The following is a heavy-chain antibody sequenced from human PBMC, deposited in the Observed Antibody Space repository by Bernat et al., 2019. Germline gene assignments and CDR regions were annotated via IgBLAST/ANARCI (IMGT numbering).Heavy chain of an antibody. CDR2: IKQDGSEK. CDR3: ARDQYYYDSSGYYH. D-gene: IGHD3-22*01. J-gene: IGHJ5*02. Sequence: EVQLVESGGGLVQPGGSLRLSCAASGFTFSGYWMSWVRQAPGKGLEWVANIKQDGSEKYYVDSVKGRFTISRDNAKNSLYLQMNSLRAEDTAVYYCARDQYYYDSSGYYHWGQGTLVTVSS. V-gene: IGHV3-7*01. CDR1: GFTFSGYW.